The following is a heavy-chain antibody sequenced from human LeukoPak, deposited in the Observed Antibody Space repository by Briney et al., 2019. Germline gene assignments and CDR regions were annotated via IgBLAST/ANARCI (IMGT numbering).Heavy chain of an antibody. D-gene: IGHD2-2*01. V-gene: IGHV3-15*01. CDR3: ARGFCSSTSCYQGPFDF. CDR1: GFTFGDYA. J-gene: IGHJ4*02. CDR2: IKNKTNGGTT. Sequence: GGSLRLSYTASGFTFGDYAMSWVRQAPGKGLEWVGHIKNKTNGGTTDYAAPVKGRFIISRDDSKNTLYLQMNSLRTEDTAVYYCARGFCSSTSCYQGPFDFWGQGTLVTVSS.